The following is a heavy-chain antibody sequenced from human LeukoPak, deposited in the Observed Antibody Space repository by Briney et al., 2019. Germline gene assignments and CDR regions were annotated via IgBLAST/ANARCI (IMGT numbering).Heavy chain of an antibody. D-gene: IGHD3-9*01. CDR3: ARVRYFDWLGPFDY. J-gene: IGHJ4*02. V-gene: IGHV3-23*01. Sequence: GGSLRLSCAASGFTFSSYAMSWVRQAPGKGLQWVSGISGSGGSTYYADSVKGRFTISRDNSKNTLYLQMNSLRAEDTAVYYCARVRYFDWLGPFDYWGQGTLVTVSS. CDR2: ISGSGGST. CDR1: GFTFSSYA.